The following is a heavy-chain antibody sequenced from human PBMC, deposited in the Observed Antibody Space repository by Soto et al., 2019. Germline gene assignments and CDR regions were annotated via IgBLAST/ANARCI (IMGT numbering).Heavy chain of an antibody. D-gene: IGHD2-15*01. J-gene: IGHJ5*02. CDR1: GGSISSYY. CDR3: ARVLLNNWFDP. CDR2: ISYSGNT. Sequence: PSETLSLTCTVSGGSISSYYWSWVRQPPGKGLEWIGYISYSGNTNYSPSLKSRVTISVDTSKNQFSLKLSSVTAADTAVYYCARVLLNNWFDPWGQGTLVTAPQ. V-gene: IGHV4-59*01.